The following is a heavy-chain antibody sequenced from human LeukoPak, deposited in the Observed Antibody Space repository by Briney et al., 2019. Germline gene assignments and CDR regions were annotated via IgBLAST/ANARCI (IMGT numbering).Heavy chain of an antibody. CDR3: ARRGYSYKVDY. V-gene: IGHV4-59*12. J-gene: IGHJ4*02. CDR2: IYYSGST. CDR1: GXSISSYY. D-gene: IGHD5-18*01. Sequence: SETLSLTCTVSGXSISSYYGSWIRQPPGKGLEWIGYIYYSGSTNYNPSLKSRVTISVDTSKKQFSLKLSSVTAADTAVYYCARRGYSYKVDYWGQGTLVTVSS.